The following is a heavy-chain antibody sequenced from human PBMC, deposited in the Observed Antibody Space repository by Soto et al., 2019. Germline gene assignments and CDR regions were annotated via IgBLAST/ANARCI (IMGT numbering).Heavy chain of an antibody. CDR2: ISAYNGNT. D-gene: IGHD5-12*01. CDR3: ARDLPGYSGYDSTPGGQWLPLIYGMDV. Sequence: GASVKVSCKASGYTFTSYGISWVRQAPGQGLEWMGWISAYNGNTNYAQKLQGRVTMTTDTSTSTAYMELRSLRSDDTAVYYCARDLPGYSGYDSTPGGQWLPLIYGMDVWGQGTTVTVSS. J-gene: IGHJ6*02. CDR1: GYTFTSYG. V-gene: IGHV1-18*01.